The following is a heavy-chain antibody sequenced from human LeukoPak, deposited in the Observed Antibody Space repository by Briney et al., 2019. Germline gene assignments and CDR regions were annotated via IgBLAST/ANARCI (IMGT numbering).Heavy chain of an antibody. J-gene: IGHJ3*02. CDR2: IYYSGST. V-gene: IGHV4-39*07. D-gene: IGHD3-10*01. CDR1: GGSISSGGYY. Sequence: SQTLSLTCTVSGGSISSGGYYWSWIRQHPGKGLEWIGSIYYSGSTYYNPSLKSRVTISVDTSKNQFSLKLSSVTAADTAVYYCARYRRSMVRGAMLAFDIWGQGTMVTVSS. CDR3: ARYRRSMVRGAMLAFDI.